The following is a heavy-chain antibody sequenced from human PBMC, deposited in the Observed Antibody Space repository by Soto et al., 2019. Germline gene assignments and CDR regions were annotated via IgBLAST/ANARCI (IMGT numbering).Heavy chain of an antibody. CDR1: GFTFSNYA. CDR3: AKGKTSGWYYFDY. J-gene: IGHJ4*02. CDR2: ISANGRDT. V-gene: IGHV3-23*01. Sequence: PGGSLRLSCVASGFTFSNYAMSWVRQAPGKGLEWVSGISANGRDTYYADSVKDRFTIPRDSFKNTLYLQMNSLRAEDTGTYYCAKGKTSGWYYFDYWGQGALVTVSS. D-gene: IGHD6-19*01.